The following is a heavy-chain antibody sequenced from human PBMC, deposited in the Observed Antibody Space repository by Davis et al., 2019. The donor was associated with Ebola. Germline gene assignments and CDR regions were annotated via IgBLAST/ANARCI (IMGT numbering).Heavy chain of an antibody. CDR2: ISNGGSMI. CDR1: GFTFSDYY. CDR3: ARVALGYSSGWHGDT. Sequence: GESLKISCAAPGFTFSDYYMSWIRQAPGKGLEWVSYISNGGSMIYDPDSVKGRFTISRDNAKNSVSLQMNSLRVDDTAVYYCARVALGYSSGWHGDTWGQGVLVTVS. J-gene: IGHJ5*02. D-gene: IGHD6-19*01. V-gene: IGHV3-11*01.